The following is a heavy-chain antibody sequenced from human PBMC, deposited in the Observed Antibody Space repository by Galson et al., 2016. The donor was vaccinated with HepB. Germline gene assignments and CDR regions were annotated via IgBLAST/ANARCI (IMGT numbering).Heavy chain of an antibody. J-gene: IGHJ6*02. CDR2: VFYTGSA. V-gene: IGHV4-61*01. D-gene: IGHD2-15*01. Sequence: SETQSLTCTVSGCSLSRGSYYWSWIRQPPGTGLEWIGFVFYTGSASYTPSLKSRVTISVDPSKNQLSFDLRSVTAADTAVYFCARYCSRAGYTGALDIWGQGTPVTV. CDR3: ARYCSRAGYTGALDI. CDR1: GCSLSRGSYY.